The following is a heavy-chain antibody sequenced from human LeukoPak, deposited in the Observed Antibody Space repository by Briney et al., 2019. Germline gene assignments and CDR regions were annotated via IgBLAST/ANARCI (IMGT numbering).Heavy chain of an antibody. CDR3: AKLVGVYYDSSGYPEWVDY. J-gene: IGHJ4*02. CDR1: GFTFSAFA. V-gene: IGHV3-23*01. CDR2: ITDDGYNT. D-gene: IGHD3-22*01. Sequence: PGGSLRLSCAASGFTFSAFAMTWVRQAPGKGLEWVSTITDDGYNTYSADSVKGRITFSRDNSKNTLYLQMNSLRAEDTAVYYCAKLVGVYYDSSGYPEWVDYWGQGTLVTVSS.